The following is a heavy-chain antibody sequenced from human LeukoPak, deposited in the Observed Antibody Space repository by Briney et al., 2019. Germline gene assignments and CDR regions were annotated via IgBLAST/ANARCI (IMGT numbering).Heavy chain of an antibody. Sequence: SETLSLTCTVSGGSISSYNWSWIRQPPGKGLEWIGYIYYSGSTNYNPSLKSRVTISVDTSKNQFSLKLSSVTAADTAVYYCASSYYDSSGYSPSFDYWGQGTLVTVSS. CDR3: ASSYYDSSGYSPSFDY. V-gene: IGHV4-59*01. CDR1: GGSISSYN. J-gene: IGHJ4*02. D-gene: IGHD3-22*01. CDR2: IYYSGST.